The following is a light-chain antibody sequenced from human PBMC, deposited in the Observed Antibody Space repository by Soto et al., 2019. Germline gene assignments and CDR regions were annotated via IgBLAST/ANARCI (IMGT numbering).Light chain of an antibody. CDR2: LAS. J-gene: IGKJ4*01. CDR1: QSISNW. V-gene: IGKV1-5*03. Sequence: DIQMTQSPSALSASVGDRVTITCRASQSISNWLAWYQQKPGKAPKVLIYLASSLESGVPSRFSGSGSGTEFTLTISSLQPDDFATYYCKQFYHYPLTFGGGTKVDIK. CDR3: KQFYHYPLT.